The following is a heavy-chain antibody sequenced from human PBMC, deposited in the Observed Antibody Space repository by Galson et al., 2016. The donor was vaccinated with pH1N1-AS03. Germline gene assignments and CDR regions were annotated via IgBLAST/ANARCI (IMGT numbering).Heavy chain of an antibody. CDR2: IYPGDSDT. CDR1: GFRFTPYW. J-gene: IGHJ4*02. Sequence: QSGAEVKKPGESLMISCKASGFRFTPYWIAWVRQLPGKGLEWMGFIYPGDSDTTYRPSFQGQVTISADKSISTAYLRWNSLKASDTAMYYCARGDGYNSYFDYWGQGTLVTVSS. V-gene: IGHV5-51*03. D-gene: IGHD5-24*01. CDR3: ARGDGYNSYFDY.